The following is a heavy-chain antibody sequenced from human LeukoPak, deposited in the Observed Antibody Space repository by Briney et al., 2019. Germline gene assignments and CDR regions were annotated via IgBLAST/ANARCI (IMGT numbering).Heavy chain of an antibody. D-gene: IGHD2-15*01. V-gene: IGHV4-59*01. Sequence: SQTLSLTCTVSAGSISGYYWTWIRQPPGKGLEWIGYIYYTGRTNYNPSLKSRVAISLDTSKNQFSLKLNSVTAADTAVYYCARWFCSGGSCRGAVDYWGQGTLVTVSS. J-gene: IGHJ4*02. CDR3: ARWFCSGGSCRGAVDY. CDR1: AGSISGYY. CDR2: IYYTGRT.